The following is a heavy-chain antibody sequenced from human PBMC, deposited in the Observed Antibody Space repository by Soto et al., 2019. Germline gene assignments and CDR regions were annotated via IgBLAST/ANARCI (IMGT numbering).Heavy chain of an antibody. CDR3: AKDLVSSSPNWFDP. V-gene: IGHV3-23*01. Sequence: EEQLLESGGGLVQPGGSLRLSCAASGFTFASHAMNWVRQAPGKGLQWVSTITDSGGRTYYADSVKGRFTISRDNSKNTLSLQMNNLRAEDTAIYYCAKDLVSSSPNWFDPWGPGTLVTVSS. J-gene: IGHJ5*02. D-gene: IGHD6-6*01. CDR1: GFTFASHA. CDR2: ITDSGGRT.